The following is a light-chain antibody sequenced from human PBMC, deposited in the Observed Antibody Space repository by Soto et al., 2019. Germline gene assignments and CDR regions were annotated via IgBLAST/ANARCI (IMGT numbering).Light chain of an antibody. V-gene: IGLV2-14*03. CDR2: DVT. J-gene: IGLJ2*01. CDR3: SSYTRSSTVV. Sequence: QSALTQPASVSGSPGQSIIISCTGTSSDVGGQDYVSWYQQHPGKAPKLLIYDVTLRPSGISYRFSGSKSANTASLTISGLQAEDEADYYCSSYTRSSTVVFGGGTPLTVL. CDR1: SSDVGGQDY.